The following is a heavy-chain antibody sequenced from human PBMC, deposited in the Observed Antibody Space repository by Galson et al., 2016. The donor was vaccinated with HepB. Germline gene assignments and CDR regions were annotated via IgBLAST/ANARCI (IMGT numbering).Heavy chain of an antibody. V-gene: IGHV4-39*01. CDR2: IFYSGST. J-gene: IGHJ6*02. D-gene: IGHD3-3*01. CDR3: AGTPYDFWSGYQSPYGMDV. Sequence: TLSLTCTVSGGSISSTFYYWGWIRQPPGKGLEWIGNIFYSGSTYYNPSLESRVTISVDMFKNQFSLKLTSVTAADTAVFYCAGTPYDFWSGYQSPYGMDVWGQGTTVTVSS. CDR1: GGSISSTFYY.